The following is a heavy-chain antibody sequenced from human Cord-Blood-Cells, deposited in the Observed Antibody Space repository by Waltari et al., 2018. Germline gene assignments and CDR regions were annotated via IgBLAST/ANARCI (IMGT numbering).Heavy chain of an antibody. Sequence: QVQLVQSGAEVKKHGASVKVSCKASGYTFTGYYMHWVRQATGQGLEWMGWINPNSGGTNYAQKFQGRVTMTRDTSISTAYMELSRLRSDDTAVYYCVRVVRGPYYYYGMDVWGQGTTVTVSS. J-gene: IGHJ6*02. CDR2: INPNSGGT. V-gene: IGHV1-2*02. D-gene: IGHD3-10*01. CDR1: GYTFTGYY. CDR3: VRVVRGPYYYYGMDV.